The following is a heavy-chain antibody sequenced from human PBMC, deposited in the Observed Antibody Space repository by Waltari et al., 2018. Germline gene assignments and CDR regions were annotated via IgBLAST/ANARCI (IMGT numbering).Heavy chain of an antibody. J-gene: IGHJ4*02. Sequence: QLVEFGGGLVQPGGSLRLSCAAYGFTFSNYWMRWVRQARGKGLVSVSHINTDGSITNYADSVKGRFTISRDNAKNTLFLQMNSLRAEDTAVYYCVLYSSEFLGDCWGQGTLVTVSS. V-gene: IGHV3-74*01. CDR1: GFTFSNYW. CDR3: VLYSSEFLGDC. D-gene: IGHD6-25*01. CDR2: INTDGSIT.